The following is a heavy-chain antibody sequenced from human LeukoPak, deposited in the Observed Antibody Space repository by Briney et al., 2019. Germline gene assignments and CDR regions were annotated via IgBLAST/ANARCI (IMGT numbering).Heavy chain of an antibody. Sequence: GGSLRLSCAASGFTFSGYWMHWVRQAPGKGLVWVSRINSDGSKISHADSVKGRFTISRDNAKNTLYLQMNSLRAEDTAVYYCARGESYSTGAFDIWGQGTMVTVSS. D-gene: IGHD3-16*01. CDR3: ARGESYSTGAFDI. CDR1: GFTFSGYW. V-gene: IGHV3-74*01. J-gene: IGHJ3*02. CDR2: INSDGSKI.